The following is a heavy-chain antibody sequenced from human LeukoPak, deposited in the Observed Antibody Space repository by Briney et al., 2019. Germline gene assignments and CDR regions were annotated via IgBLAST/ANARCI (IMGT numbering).Heavy chain of an antibody. CDR1: GFTFSSYA. V-gene: IGHV3-30*04. Sequence: GGSLRLSCAASGFTFSSYAMHWVRQAPGKGLEWVAVISYDGSNKYYADSVKGRFTISRDNSKNTLYLQMNSLRAEDTAVYYCARGASDAFDIWGQGTMVTVSS. CDR2: ISYDGSNK. CDR3: ARGASDAFDI. J-gene: IGHJ3*02.